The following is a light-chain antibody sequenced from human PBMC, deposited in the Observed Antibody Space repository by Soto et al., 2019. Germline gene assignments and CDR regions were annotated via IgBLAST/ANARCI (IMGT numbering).Light chain of an antibody. CDR3: QQYGSSPYT. J-gene: IGKJ2*01. Sequence: ESVLTQSPATLSLSPGERATLSCGASQSVSSSYLAWYQQKPGLAPRLLLYDASSRATGIPDRCSGSGSGTDFTLTISRLEPEYFAVYYCQQYGSSPYTFGQGTQLEIK. V-gene: IGKV3D-20*01. CDR2: DAS. CDR1: QSVSSSY.